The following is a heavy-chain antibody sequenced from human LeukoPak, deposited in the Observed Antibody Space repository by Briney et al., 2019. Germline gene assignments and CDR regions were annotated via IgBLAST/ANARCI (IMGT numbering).Heavy chain of an antibody. Sequence: GGSLRLSCAASGFTFSNAWMSWVRQAPGKGLEWVGRIKSKTDGGTTDYAAPVKGRFTISRDDSKNTLYLQMNSLKTEDTAVYYCTTDSYYYGSGSCQPRDYWGQGTLVTVSS. J-gene: IGHJ4*02. V-gene: IGHV3-15*01. CDR3: TTDSYYYGSGSCQPRDY. D-gene: IGHD3-10*01. CDR1: GFTFSNAW. CDR2: IKSKTDGGTT.